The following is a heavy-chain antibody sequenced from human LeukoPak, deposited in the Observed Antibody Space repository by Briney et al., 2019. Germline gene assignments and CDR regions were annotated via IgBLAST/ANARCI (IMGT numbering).Heavy chain of an antibody. CDR2: LDPEDGET. CDR3: ATCSSTSCYRRNAFDI. V-gene: IGHV1-24*01. Sequence: ASVKVSCKVSGYTLTELSMHWVRQAPGKGLEWMGGLDPEDGETIYAQKFQGRVTMTEDTSTDTAYMELSSLRSEDTAVYYCATCSSTSCYRRNAFDIWGQGTMVTVSS. CDR1: GYTLTELS. J-gene: IGHJ3*02. D-gene: IGHD2-2*01.